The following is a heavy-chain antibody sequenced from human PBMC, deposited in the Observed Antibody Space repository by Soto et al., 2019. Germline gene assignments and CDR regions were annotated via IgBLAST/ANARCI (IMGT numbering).Heavy chain of an antibody. V-gene: IGHV4-28*01. Sequence: SETLSLTCAVSGYSISSSNWWGWIRQPPGKGLEWIGYIYYSGSTYYNPSLKSRVTMSVDTSKNQFSLKLSSVTAVDTAVYYCARSRYQPGYSCSTSCYGGHYYGMAVWGPGTTVTVS. CDR3: ARSRYQPGYSCSTSCYGGHYYGMAV. CDR1: GYSISSSNW. D-gene: IGHD2-2*01. CDR2: IYYSGST. J-gene: IGHJ6*02.